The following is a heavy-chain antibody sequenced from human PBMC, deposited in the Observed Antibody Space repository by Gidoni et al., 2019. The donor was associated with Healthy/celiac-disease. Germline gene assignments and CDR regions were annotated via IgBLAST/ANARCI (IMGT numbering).Heavy chain of an antibody. D-gene: IGHD3-16*01. V-gene: IGHV4-39*01. CDR1: GGSISSSRSY. CDR2: IYYSGST. CDR3: ARHQRWGSGRTYYYYGMDV. J-gene: IGHJ6*02. Sequence: QLQLQESGPGLVKPSETLSLTCTVSGGSISSSRSYWGWIRQPPGKGLEWIGSIYYSGSTYYNPSLKSRVTISVDTSKNQFSLKLSSVTAADTAVYYCARHQRWGSGRTYYYYGMDVWGQGTTVTVSS.